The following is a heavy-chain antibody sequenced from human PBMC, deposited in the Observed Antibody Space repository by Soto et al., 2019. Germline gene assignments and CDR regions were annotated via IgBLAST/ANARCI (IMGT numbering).Heavy chain of an antibody. CDR3: ATNADSGYYVRWFDP. CDR2: IIPIFGTT. J-gene: IGHJ5*02. Sequence: EASVKVSCKASGGTFSTYPLSWVRQAPGQGLEWMGEIIPIFGTTNYAQKFQGRVTITADESTSTVYMDLTSLRSEDTAVYYCATNADSGYYVRWFDPWGQGTLVTVSS. D-gene: IGHD3-22*01. CDR1: GGTFSTYP. V-gene: IGHV1-69*13.